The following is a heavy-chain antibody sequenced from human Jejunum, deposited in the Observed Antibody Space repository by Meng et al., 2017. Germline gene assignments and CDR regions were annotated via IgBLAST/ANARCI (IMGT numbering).Heavy chain of an antibody. V-gene: IGHV4-61*02. D-gene: IGHD1-26*01. Sequence: SETLSLTCTVSGGSMSSGYYHWSWIRQPAGKGLEWIGRIYSNGVTNYNPSLKSRVTMSLDTSKNQFSLKLSSVTAADTAVYYCARLLGGATRIDPWGQGNRVNVAS. J-gene: IGHJ5*01. CDR3: ARLLGGATRIDP. CDR1: GGSMSSGYYH. CDR2: IYSNGVT.